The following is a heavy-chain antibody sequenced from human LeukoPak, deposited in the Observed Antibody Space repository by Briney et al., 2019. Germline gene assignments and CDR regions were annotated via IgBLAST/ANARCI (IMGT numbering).Heavy chain of an antibody. CDR3: AKVADYSESSGYYYRRIGVFDY. CDR1: GFTFSSYW. CDR2: INSDGTST. D-gene: IGHD3-22*01. J-gene: IGHJ4*02. Sequence: QPGGSLRLSCAASGFTFSSYWMHWVRQAPGKGLVWVSRINSDGTSTYYTDSVKGRFTISRDNSKNTLYLQMNSLRAEDTAIYYCAKVADYSESSGYYYRRIGVFDYWGQGTLVTVSS. V-gene: IGHV3-74*01.